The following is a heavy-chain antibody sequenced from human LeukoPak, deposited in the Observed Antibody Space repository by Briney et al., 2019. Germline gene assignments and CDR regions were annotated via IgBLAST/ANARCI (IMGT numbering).Heavy chain of an antibody. Sequence: GGSLRLSCTASGFTFGDYTVSWFRQAPGKGLEWVSFISSSISYKYYADSVKGRFTISRDNAKNSLYLQMNSLRAEDTAVYYCARDRQTLRLGELSLYSWGQGTLVTVSS. V-gene: IGHV3-21*06. CDR3: ARDRQTLRLGELSLYS. CDR1: GFTFGDYT. D-gene: IGHD3-16*02. J-gene: IGHJ5*02. CDR2: ISSSISYK.